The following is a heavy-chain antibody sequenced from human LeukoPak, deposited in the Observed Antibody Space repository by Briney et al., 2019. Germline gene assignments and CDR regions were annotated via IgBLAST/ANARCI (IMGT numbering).Heavy chain of an antibody. V-gene: IGHV3-7*03. Sequence: GGSLRLSCAASGFTFSIYWMSWVRQAPGKGLEWVANIKQDGSEKNYVDSVKGRFTISRDNARNSLYLQMNSLRAEDTAVYFCARDSGWSRFDYWGQGALVTVAS. J-gene: IGHJ4*02. D-gene: IGHD6-25*01. CDR3: ARDSGWSRFDY. CDR1: GFTFSIYW. CDR2: IKQDGSEK.